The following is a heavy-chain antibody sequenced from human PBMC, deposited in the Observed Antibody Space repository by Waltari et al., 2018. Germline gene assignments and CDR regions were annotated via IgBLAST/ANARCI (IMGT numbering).Heavy chain of an antibody. CDR2: INPNMGVT. CDR3: ARDQYWLERKRYFDL. J-gene: IGHJ2*01. D-gene: IGHD1-1*01. V-gene: IGHV1-2*02. Sequence: VQSGAEVKKPGASVNVSCQASGFIFTVYYIHWLRQAPGQGLEWMGWINPNMGVTNYAQKFQGRVSMTRDTSIATAYMELKRLNSDDTAVYYCARDQYWLERKRYFDLWGRGTQVTVSS. CDR1: GFIFTVYY.